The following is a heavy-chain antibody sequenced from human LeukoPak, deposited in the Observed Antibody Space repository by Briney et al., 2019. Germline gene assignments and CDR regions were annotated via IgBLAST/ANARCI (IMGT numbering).Heavy chain of an antibody. J-gene: IGHJ6*03. CDR2: ISSRGSTI. V-gene: IGHV3-48*03. D-gene: IGHD3-10*01. CDR1: KFTFSNYE. Sequence: PGGSLRLSCAASKFTFSNYEMNWVRQAPGKGLDWISYISSRGSTIYYADSVKGRFTISRDNSKNTLNLQMNSLRAEDTAVYYCAKGPDYYGSGSYLWYMDVWGKGTTVTISS. CDR3: AKGPDYYGSGSYLWYMDV.